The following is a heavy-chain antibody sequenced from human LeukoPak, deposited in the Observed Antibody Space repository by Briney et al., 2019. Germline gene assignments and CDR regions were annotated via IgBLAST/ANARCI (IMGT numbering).Heavy chain of an antibody. J-gene: IGHJ4*02. CDR3: AGAARGYTYGNFAY. CDR1: GFIFSYYG. V-gene: IGHV3-33*01. D-gene: IGHD5-18*01. CDR2: IWYDGSNR. Sequence: GRSLRLSCAASGFIFSYYGMHWVRQAPGKGLEWVAVIWYDGSNRYYADSLKGRFTISRDNAKNSLYLQMNSLRAEDTAVYYCAGAARGYTYGNFAYWGQGTLVTVSS.